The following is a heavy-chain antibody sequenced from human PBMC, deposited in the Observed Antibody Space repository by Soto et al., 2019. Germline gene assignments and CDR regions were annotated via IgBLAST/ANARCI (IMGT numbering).Heavy chain of an antibody. D-gene: IGHD3-22*01. CDR3: ATYYYDARGYRGQLDY. J-gene: IGHJ4*02. CDR1: GFTFSDYA. V-gene: IGHV3-30*04. CDR2: ISDHGKNK. Sequence: VQLVESGGGVVQPGRSLRLSCAASGFTFSDYAMQWVRQAPGKGLEWVTTISDHGKNKYYADSVKGRFTISRDNSVDTLYLQMKNLRADDTAVYYCATYYYDARGYRGQLDYWGQGTLVTVSS.